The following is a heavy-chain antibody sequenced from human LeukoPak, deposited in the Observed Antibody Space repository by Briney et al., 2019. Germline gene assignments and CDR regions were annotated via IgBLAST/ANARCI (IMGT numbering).Heavy chain of an antibody. Sequence: PGGSLRLSCAASGFTFSDYYMSWIRRAPGKGLEWVSYISSSGSTIYYADSVKGRFTISRDNAKNSLYLQMNSLRAEDTAVYYCARSTEYSSSLFDYWGQGTLVTVSS. CDR1: GFTFSDYY. V-gene: IGHV3-11*04. D-gene: IGHD6-6*01. J-gene: IGHJ4*02. CDR3: ARSTEYSSSLFDY. CDR2: ISSSGSTI.